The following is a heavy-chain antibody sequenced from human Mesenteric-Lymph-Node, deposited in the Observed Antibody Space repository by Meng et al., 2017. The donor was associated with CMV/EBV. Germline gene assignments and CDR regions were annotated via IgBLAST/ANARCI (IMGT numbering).Heavy chain of an antibody. CDR1: GYTFTSYG. CDR3: ARLNGGNSGDWFDP. CDR2: ISAYNGNT. D-gene: IGHD4-23*01. Sequence: NASGYTFTSYGISWVRQAPGQGLEWMGWISAYNGNTNYAQNVQGRLTMTTDTSTRTAYMELRSLRSDDTAVYYCARLNGGNSGDWFDPWGQGTLVTVSS. J-gene: IGHJ5*02. V-gene: IGHV1-18*01.